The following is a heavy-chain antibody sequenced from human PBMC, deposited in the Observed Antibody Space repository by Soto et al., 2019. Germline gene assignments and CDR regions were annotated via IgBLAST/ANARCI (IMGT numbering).Heavy chain of an antibody. J-gene: IGHJ4*02. V-gene: IGHV3-30*18. D-gene: IGHD3-22*01. CDR3: AKARAYYYDSSALGDY. CDR1: GFTFSSYG. Sequence: QVQLVESGGGVVQPGRSLRLSCAASGFTFSSYGMHWVRQAPGKGLEWVAVISYDGSNKYYADSVKGRFTISRENSKTPLYLEMNSLRAEDTAVYYCAKARAYYYDSSALGDYWGQGTLVTVSS. CDR2: ISYDGSNK.